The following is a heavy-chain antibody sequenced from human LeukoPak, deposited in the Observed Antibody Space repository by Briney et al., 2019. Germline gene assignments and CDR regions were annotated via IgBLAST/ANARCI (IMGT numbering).Heavy chain of an antibody. CDR1: GYSFTSYW. CDR2: IYPGDSDT. CDR3: ARRIAVAPYLAYDAFDI. V-gene: IGHV5-51*01. Sequence: GESLKISCKGSGYSFTSYWIGWVRQMPGKGLEWMGIIYPGDSDTRYSPSFQGQVTISADKSISPAYLQWSSLKASDTAMYYCARRIAVAPYLAYDAFDIWGQGTMVTVSS. J-gene: IGHJ3*02. D-gene: IGHD6-19*01.